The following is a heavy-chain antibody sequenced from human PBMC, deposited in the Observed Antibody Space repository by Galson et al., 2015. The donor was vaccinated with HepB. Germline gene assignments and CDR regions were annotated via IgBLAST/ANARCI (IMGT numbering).Heavy chain of an antibody. V-gene: IGHV4-31*03. Sequence: TLSLTCTVSGGSISSGGYYWSWIRQHPGKGLEWIGYIYYSGSTYYNPSLKSRVTISVDTSKNQFSLKLSSVTAADTAVYYCAREAGMDTAMVTLPERGIDYWGQGTLVTVSS. CDR2: IYYSGST. D-gene: IGHD5-18*01. CDR3: AREAGMDTAMVTLPERGIDY. J-gene: IGHJ4*02. CDR1: GGSISSGGYY.